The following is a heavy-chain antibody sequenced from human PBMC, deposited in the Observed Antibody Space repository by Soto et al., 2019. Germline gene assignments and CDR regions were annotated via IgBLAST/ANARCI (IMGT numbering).Heavy chain of an antibody. D-gene: IGHD1-7*01. CDR2: MYSTGNT. Sequence: PSESLSLAGSVSVGSISSYHWRWMRQPAGKGLEWIGRMYSTGNTNYNPSLKSRVTVSIDTSKNQFFLRLNSVTAADSAVYYCAREFGDNWNYEAYWGQGTAVTVSS. CDR1: VGSISSYH. J-gene: IGHJ4*02. CDR3: AREFGDNWNYEAY. V-gene: IGHV4-4*07.